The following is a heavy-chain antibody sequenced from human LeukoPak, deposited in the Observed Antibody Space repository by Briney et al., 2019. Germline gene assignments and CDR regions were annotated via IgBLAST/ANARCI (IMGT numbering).Heavy chain of an antibody. V-gene: IGHV1-8*01. D-gene: IGHD3-3*01. CDR2: MNPNSGNT. CDR1: GYTFTSYD. J-gene: IGHJ6*02. CDR3: ARSLSLRFLVGRRYYYGMDV. Sequence: ASVKVSCKASGYTFTSYDINWVRQATGQGLEWMGWMNPNSGNTGYAQKFQGRVTMTRNTSISAAYIELSSLRSEDTAVYYCARSLSLRFLVGRRYYYGMDVWGQGTTVTVSS.